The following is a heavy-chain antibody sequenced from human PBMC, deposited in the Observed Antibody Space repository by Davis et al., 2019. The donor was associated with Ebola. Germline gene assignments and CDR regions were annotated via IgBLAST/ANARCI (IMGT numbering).Heavy chain of an antibody. J-gene: IGHJ6*02. D-gene: IGHD3-9*01. V-gene: IGHV4-4*02. CDR1: GGSISSSNW. Sequence: MPSETLSLTCAVSGGSISSSNWWRWVRQPPGKGLEWIGEIYHSGSTHYNPSLKSRVTISVDTSKNQFSLKLSSVTAADTAVYYCARGRTVRYFDWLLPPRMDVWGQGTTVTVSS. CDR3: ARGRTVRYFDWLLPPRMDV. CDR2: IYHSGST.